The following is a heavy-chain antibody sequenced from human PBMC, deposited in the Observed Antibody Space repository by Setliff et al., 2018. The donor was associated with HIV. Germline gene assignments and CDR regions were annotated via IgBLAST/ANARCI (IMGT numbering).Heavy chain of an antibody. V-gene: IGHV3-53*01. Sequence: LRLSCAASGFTVSTKYTSWVRQAPGKGLEWVSVIYSGGSTYYADSVKGRFTISRDNSKNTLFLQMNSLRAEDTAVYYCARGDNWFDPWGQGTCGHRLL. CDR2: IYSGGST. J-gene: IGHJ5*02. CDR1: GFTVSTKY. CDR3: ARGDNWFDP.